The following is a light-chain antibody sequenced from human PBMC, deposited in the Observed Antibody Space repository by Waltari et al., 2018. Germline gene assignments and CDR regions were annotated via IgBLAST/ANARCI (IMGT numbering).Light chain of an antibody. CDR1: QSVSSN. Sequence: EIVMTQSPATLSVSPGERAILSCRAIQSVSSNLAWYQQKPGQAPRLLIYGASTRAAGIPARFSGSGSDTEFTLTINTLQSEDFAVYYCQHYDVWRTFGQGTKVEIK. CDR2: GAS. V-gene: IGKV3-15*01. CDR3: QHYDVWRT. J-gene: IGKJ1*01.